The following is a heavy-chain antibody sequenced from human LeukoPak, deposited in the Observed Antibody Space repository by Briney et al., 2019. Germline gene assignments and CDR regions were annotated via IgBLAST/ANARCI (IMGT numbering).Heavy chain of an antibody. Sequence: GGSLRPSCADSGFTFSSYIMDWVRQAPGKGLEWVSYISSSSNTIYYADSVKGRFTISRDNAKNSLYLQMNSLGAEDTAVYYCARGYPLSYFDFWGRGNLVTVSS. V-gene: IGHV3-48*04. D-gene: IGHD1-14*01. CDR1: GFTFSSYI. CDR2: ISSSSNTI. CDR3: ARGYPLSYFDF. J-gene: IGHJ2*01.